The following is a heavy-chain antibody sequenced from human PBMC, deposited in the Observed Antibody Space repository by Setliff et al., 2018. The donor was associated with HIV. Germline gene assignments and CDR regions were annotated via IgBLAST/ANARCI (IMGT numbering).Heavy chain of an antibody. CDR1: GYTFSRYG. Sequence: ASVKVSCKASGYTFSRYGISWVRQAPGQGLEWMGWISPYNGNRNYAQKLQGRVTMTADTSTSTAYIEVRSLRFDDTAVYYCAREGVRDPPSNTLYYGMDVWGQGTTVTVSS. V-gene: IGHV1-18*01. CDR2: ISPYNGNR. CDR3: AREGVRDPPSNTLYYGMDV. D-gene: IGHD2-2*02. J-gene: IGHJ6*02.